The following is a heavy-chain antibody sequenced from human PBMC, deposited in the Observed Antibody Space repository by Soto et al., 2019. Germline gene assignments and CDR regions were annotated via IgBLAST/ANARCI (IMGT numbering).Heavy chain of an antibody. CDR3: AKVAPNFYYFYGMDV. D-gene: IGHD2-15*01. V-gene: IGHV3-7*03. CDR1: RLTFRNYW. CDR2: IKEDGSEE. Sequence: GGSLRLSCAATRLTFRNYWMSWVRQAPGKGLEWVASIKEDGSEEYYVDSVKGRFTISRDNAKNSLYLQMNSLRVEDTAVYYCAKVAPNFYYFYGMDVWGQGTTVTVSS. J-gene: IGHJ6*02.